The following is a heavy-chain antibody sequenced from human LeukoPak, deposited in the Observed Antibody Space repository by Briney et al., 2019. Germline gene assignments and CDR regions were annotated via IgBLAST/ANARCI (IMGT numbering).Heavy chain of an antibody. CDR3: ATDKRFLYYFDY. V-gene: IGHV1-24*01. D-gene: IGHD3-3*01. CDR1: GYTLTELS. Sequence: ASVKVSCKVSGYTLTELSMHWVRQAPGKGLEWMGGFDPEDGETIYAQKFQGRVTMTEDTSTDTAYMELSSLRSEDTAVYYCATDKRFLYYFDYWGQGTLVTVSP. CDR2: FDPEDGET. J-gene: IGHJ4*02.